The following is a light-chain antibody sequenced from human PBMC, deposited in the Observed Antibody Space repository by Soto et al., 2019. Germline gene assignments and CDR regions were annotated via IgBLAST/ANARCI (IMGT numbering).Light chain of an antibody. CDR2: GAA. Sequence: EIVMTQSPVILSVSPGERATLSCRASQSVGTNLAWYQQKPGQAPRLLISGAATRATGIPARFSGRGSGTEFTLTVSSLQSEDFAVYYCQQYNNWSRTFGQGTKVDIK. V-gene: IGKV3-15*01. CDR1: QSVGTN. CDR3: QQYNNWSRT. J-gene: IGKJ1*01.